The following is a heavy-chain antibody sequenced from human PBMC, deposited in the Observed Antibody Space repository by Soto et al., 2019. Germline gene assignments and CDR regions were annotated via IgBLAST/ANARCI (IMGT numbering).Heavy chain of an antibody. V-gene: IGHV3-9*01. J-gene: IGHJ4*02. CDR1: GFTFDDYA. Sequence: GGSLRLSCAASGFTFDDYAMHWVRQAPGKGLEWVSGNSWNSGSIGYADSVKGLFTISRDNAKNSLLLQMNSLRAEDTALYYCAKDRYGDYSFDYWGQGTLVTVSS. CDR2: NSWNSGSI. D-gene: IGHD4-17*01. CDR3: AKDRYGDYSFDY.